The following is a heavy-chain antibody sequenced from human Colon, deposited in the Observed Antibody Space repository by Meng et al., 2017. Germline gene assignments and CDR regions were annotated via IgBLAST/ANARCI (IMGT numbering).Heavy chain of an antibody. CDR1: GFTFSNYE. CDR2: ISKTGGTI. Sequence: GESLNISCAASGFTFSNYEMNWVRQAPGKGLEWVAYISKTGGTIYYADSIKGRFTISRDNAKNSVYLQMNSLRVDDTAVYYCASSNFDYYYFNYWGQGAPVTVSS. CDR3: ASSNFDYYYFNY. D-gene: IGHD4-11*01. J-gene: IGHJ4*02. V-gene: IGHV3-48*03.